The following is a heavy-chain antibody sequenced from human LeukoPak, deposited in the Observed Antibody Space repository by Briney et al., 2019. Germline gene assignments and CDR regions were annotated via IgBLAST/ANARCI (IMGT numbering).Heavy chain of an antibody. CDR2: INHSGST. Sequence: SETLSLTCTVSGGSISGFYWSWIRQPPGKGLEWIGEINHSGSTNYNPSLKSRVTISVDTSKNQFSLKLSSVTAADTAVYYCASHYYGSGSYSAGHFDYWGQGTLVTVSS. J-gene: IGHJ4*02. D-gene: IGHD3-10*01. CDR3: ASHYYGSGSYSAGHFDY. V-gene: IGHV4-34*01. CDR1: GGSISGFY.